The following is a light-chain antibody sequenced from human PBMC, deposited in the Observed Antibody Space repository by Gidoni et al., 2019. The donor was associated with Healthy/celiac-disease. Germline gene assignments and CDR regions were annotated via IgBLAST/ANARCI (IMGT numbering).Light chain of an antibody. Sequence: DIQMTQSPSSLSASVGDRVTITCRASQRISSYLNWYQQKPGKAPKLLIYAASNLQSGVPPKISGSGSGTDFTLTISSLQPEDFATYFCQQSYSTPRTFGQGTKLEIK. V-gene: IGKV1-39*01. J-gene: IGKJ2*01. CDR2: AAS. CDR1: QRISSY. CDR3: QQSYSTPRT.